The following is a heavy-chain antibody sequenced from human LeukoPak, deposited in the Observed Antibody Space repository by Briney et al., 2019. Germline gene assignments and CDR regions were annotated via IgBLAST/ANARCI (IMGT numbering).Heavy chain of an antibody. CDR2: ISGSGGST. V-gene: IGHV3-23*01. J-gene: IGHJ4*02. CDR1: GFTFSSYA. D-gene: IGHD3-22*01. CDR3: AKTSPYDSSFDY. Sequence: SGGSLRLSCAASGFTFSSYAMSWVRQAPGKGLEWVSAISGSGGSTYYADSVKGRFTISRDNSKNTLYLQMNSLRAEDTAVHYCAKTSPYDSSFDYWGQGTLVTVSS.